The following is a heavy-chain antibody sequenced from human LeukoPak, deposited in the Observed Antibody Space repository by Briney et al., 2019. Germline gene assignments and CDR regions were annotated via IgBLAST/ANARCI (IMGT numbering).Heavy chain of an antibody. V-gene: IGHV3-33*08. CDR1: GFTFSSYA. D-gene: IGHD6-6*01. CDR3: ARKYSSSSGRGAFDI. J-gene: IGHJ3*02. CDR2: IWYDGSNK. Sequence: GGSLRLSCAASGFTFSSYAMSWVRQAPGKGLEWVAVIWYDGSNKYYADSVKGRFTISRDNAKNSLYLQMNSLRAEDTAVYYCARKYSSSSGRGAFDIWGQGTMVTVSS.